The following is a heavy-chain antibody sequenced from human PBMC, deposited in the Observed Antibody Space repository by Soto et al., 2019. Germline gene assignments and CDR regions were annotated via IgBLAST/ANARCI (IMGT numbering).Heavy chain of an antibody. V-gene: IGHV1-69*12. CDR2: IIPIFGTA. CDR3: ARWLFGVATPGRFDP. J-gene: IGHJ5*02. CDR1: GGTFSSYA. Sequence: QVQLVQSGAEVKKPGSSVKVSCKASGGTFSSYAISWVRQAPGQGLEWMGGIIPIFGTANYAQKFQGRVTITADESTSTDYMELSSLRSEDTAVYYCARWLFGVATPGRFDPWCQGTLVTVSS. D-gene: IGHD3-3*01.